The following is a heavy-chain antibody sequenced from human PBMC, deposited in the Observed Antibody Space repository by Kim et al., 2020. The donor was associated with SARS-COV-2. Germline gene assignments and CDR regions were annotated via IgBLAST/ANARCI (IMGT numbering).Heavy chain of an antibody. J-gene: IGHJ4*02. V-gene: IGHV3-48*03. D-gene: IGHD4-4*01. Sequence: IYYADSVRGRFTIPRDNDQNSLFLQMNSLRAEDTAVYYCARGPNYSPFDYWGQGTLVTVSS. CDR3: ARGPNYSPFDY. CDR2: I.